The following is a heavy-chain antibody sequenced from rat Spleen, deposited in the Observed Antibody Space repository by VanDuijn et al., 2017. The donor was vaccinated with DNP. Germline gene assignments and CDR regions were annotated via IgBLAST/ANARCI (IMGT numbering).Heavy chain of an antibody. CDR3: TTTGSTSFDS. Sequence: EVQLVESGGGLVQPGRSMKLSCAASGFTFSNYYMAWVRQAPTKGLEWVATISTSGGSTSNQASVKGRSTLSSDNAKRTRYLQINSLRSEDTATYYCTTTGSTSFDSWGQGVMVTVSS. J-gene: IGHJ2*01. CDR1: GFTFSNYY. D-gene: IGHD5-1*01. V-gene: IGHV5-27*01. CDR2: ISTSGGST.